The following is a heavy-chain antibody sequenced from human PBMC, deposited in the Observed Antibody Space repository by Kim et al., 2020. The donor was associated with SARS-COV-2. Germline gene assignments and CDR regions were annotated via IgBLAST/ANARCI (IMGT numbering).Heavy chain of an antibody. Sequence: SETLSLTCAVYGGSFSGYYWSWIRQPPGKGLEWIGEINHSGSTNYNPYLKSRVTISVDTSKNQFSLKLSSVTAADTAVYYCASLGQWLVEGGYYFDYWGQGTLVTVSS. CDR2: INHSGST. CDR1: GGSFSGYY. CDR3: ASLGQWLVEGGYYFDY. V-gene: IGHV4-34*01. J-gene: IGHJ4*02. D-gene: IGHD6-19*01.